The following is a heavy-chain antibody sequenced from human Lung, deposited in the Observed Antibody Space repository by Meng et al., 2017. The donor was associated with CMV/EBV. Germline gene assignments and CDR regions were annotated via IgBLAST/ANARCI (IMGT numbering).Heavy chain of an antibody. CDR2: ISYDGTNK. CDR1: GFTFSSYA. J-gene: IGHJ4*02. V-gene: IGHV3-30-3*01. Sequence: GGPLRLSCAASGFTFSSYAMYWVRQAPGKGLEWVAVISYDGTNKYYADSVKGRFTISRDNSKNTLYLQMNSLRAEDTAVCYCARDQFDYWGKGTMVTGSS. CDR3: ARDQFDY.